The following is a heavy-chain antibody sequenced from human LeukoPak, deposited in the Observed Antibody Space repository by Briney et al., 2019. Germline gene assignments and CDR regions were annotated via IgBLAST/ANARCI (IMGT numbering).Heavy chain of an antibody. CDR3: ARLRSVLWFGESRPNYFDY. V-gene: IGHV5-51*01. CDR2: IYPGDSET. CDR1: GYTFSNYW. D-gene: IGHD3-10*01. J-gene: IGHJ4*02. Sequence: GESLKISCKGSGYTFSNYWIGWVRQMPGKGLEWMGIIYPGDSETRYSASFQGQVTISADKSISTAYLQWSSLKASDTAMYYCARLRSVLWFGESRPNYFDYWGQGTLVTVSS.